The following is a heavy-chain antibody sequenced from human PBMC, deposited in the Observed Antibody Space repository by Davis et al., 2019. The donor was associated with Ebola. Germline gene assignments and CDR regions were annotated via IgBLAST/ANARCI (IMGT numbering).Heavy chain of an antibody. CDR1: GFTFTGPV. Sequence: GESLKISCAASGFTFTGPVMTWFAQASGKGLKWVGRIRSKANSYATAYAASVKGRFTISRDDSKNTAYLQMNSLKTEDTAVYYCSGTSSSGDVWGQGTTVTVSS. CDR3: SGTSSSGDV. V-gene: IGHV3-73*01. J-gene: IGHJ6*02. CDR2: IRSKANSYAT. D-gene: IGHD1-1*01.